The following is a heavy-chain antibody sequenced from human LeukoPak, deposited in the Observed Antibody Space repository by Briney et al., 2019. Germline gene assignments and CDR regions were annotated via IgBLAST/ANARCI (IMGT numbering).Heavy chain of an antibody. CDR1: GFSFSNYW. J-gene: IGHJ6*02. CDR3: ARGGFCTGTSCSPSAPAPYYYYGMDV. V-gene: IGHV3-7*02. Sequence: GGSLRLSCAASGFSFSNYWMSWVRLAPGKGLEWVANIKQDGSDRYFVDSVKGRFTISRDNARSSVYLQMNSLRAEDTAVYYCARGGFCTGTSCSPSAPAPYYYYGMDVWGQGTTVTVSS. D-gene: IGHD2-2*01. CDR2: IKQDGSDR.